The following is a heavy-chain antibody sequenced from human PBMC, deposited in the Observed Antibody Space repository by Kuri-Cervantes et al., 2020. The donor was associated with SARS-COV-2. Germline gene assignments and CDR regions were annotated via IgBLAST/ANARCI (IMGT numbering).Heavy chain of an antibody. D-gene: IGHD3-3*01. CDR1: GFTSSSYA. V-gene: IGHV3-30-3*01. J-gene: IGHJ4*02. CDR3: ARRRDFWSGSPFDY. Sequence: GESLKISCAASGFTSSSYAMHWVRQAPGKGLEWVAVISYDGSNKYYADSVKGRFTISRDNSKNTLYLQMNSLRAEDTAVYYCARRRDFWSGSPFDYWGQGTLVTVSS. CDR2: ISYDGSNK.